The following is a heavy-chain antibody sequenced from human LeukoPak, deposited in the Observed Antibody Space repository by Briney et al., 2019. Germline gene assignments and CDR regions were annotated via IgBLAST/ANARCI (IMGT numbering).Heavy chain of an antibody. D-gene: IGHD3-16*01. J-gene: IGHJ2*01. Sequence: GRSLRLSCAASGFTFSSYGTHWVRQAPGKGLEWVAVIGREGRAKDYADSVKGRFTISRDNSINTLYLEMNNLRDEDTAVYYCAREATWGNWYFDLWGRGTLVTVSS. CDR3: AREATWGNWYFDL. CDR1: GFTFSSYG. V-gene: IGHV3-30*03. CDR2: IGREGRAK.